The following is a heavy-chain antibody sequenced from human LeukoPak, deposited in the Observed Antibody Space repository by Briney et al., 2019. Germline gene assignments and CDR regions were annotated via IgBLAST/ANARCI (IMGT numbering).Heavy chain of an antibody. V-gene: IGHV1-18*01. J-gene: IGHJ4*02. CDR1: GYTFTSYG. Sequence: GASVKVSCKASGYTFTSYGISWVRQAPGQGVEWMGWISAYNGNTKYAQKLQGRVTMTTDTSTSTAYMELRSLRPDDTAVYYCARAYYYDSSGYYYGESFDYWGQGTLVTVSS. CDR2: ISAYNGNT. D-gene: IGHD3-22*01. CDR3: ARAYYYDSSGYYYGESFDY.